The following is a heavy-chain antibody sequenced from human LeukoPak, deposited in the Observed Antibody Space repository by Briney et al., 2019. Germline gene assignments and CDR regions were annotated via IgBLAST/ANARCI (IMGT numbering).Heavy chain of an antibody. D-gene: IGHD3-10*01. J-gene: IGHJ4*02. Sequence: PGGSLRLSCAASGFTFSSYGMHWVRQAPGKGLEWVAFIRHDGSNKYYADSVEGRFTISRDNSKNTLYLQMNSLRAEDTAVYYCAKDALIGFYGSGTDYWGQGTLVTVSS. CDR1: GFTFSSYG. V-gene: IGHV3-30*02. CDR2: IRHDGSNK. CDR3: AKDALIGFYGSGTDY.